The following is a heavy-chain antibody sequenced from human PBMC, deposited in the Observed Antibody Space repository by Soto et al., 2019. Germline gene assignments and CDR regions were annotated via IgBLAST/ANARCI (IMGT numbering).Heavy chain of an antibody. CDR2: ISWNSGSI. Sequence: PGGSLRLSCAASGFTFDDYAMHWVRQAPGKGLEWVSGISWNSGSIGYADSVKGRFTISRDNAKNSLYLQMNSLRAEDTALYYCAKDIKLWSGYYGAFDICCQATMVTGSS. D-gene: IGHD3-3*01. J-gene: IGHJ3*02. V-gene: IGHV3-9*01. CDR3: AKDIKLWSGYYGAFDI. CDR1: GFTFDDYA.